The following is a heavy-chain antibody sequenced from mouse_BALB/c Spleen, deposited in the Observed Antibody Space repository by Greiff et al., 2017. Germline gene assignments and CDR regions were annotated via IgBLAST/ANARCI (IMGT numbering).Heavy chain of an antibody. CDR2: INPYNDGT. CDR3: ARSGNYDAMDY. V-gene: IGHV1-14*01. J-gene: IGHJ2*01. D-gene: IGHD2-1*01. Sequence: VQLKESGPELVKPGASVKMSCKASGYTFTSYVMHWVKQKPGQGLEWIGYINPYNDGTKYNEKFKGKATLTSDKSSSTAYMELSSLTSEDSAVYYCARSGNYDAMDYWGQGTTLTVSS. CDR1: GYTFTSYV.